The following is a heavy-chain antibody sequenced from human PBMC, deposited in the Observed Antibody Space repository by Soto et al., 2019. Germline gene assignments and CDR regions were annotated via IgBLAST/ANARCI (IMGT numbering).Heavy chain of an antibody. CDR2: IYYSGST. Sequence: SETLYLTCTVSGGSISSYYWSWIRQPPGKGLEWIGYIYYSGSTNYNPSLKSRVTISVDTSKNQFSLKLSSVTAADTAVYYCARSRVRFLEWLTVNWFDPWGQGTLVTVSS. D-gene: IGHD3-3*01. CDR3: ARSRVRFLEWLTVNWFDP. J-gene: IGHJ5*02. CDR1: GGSISSYY. V-gene: IGHV4-59*01.